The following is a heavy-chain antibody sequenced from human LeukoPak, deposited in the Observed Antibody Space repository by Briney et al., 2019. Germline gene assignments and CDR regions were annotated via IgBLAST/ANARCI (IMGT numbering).Heavy chain of an antibody. CDR2: IYYSGST. V-gene: IGHV4-59*01. Sequence: SETLSLTCTVSDGSISNYYWCWIRQPPGKGLEWIGYIYYSGSTNYNPSLKSRVTISVDTSKNHFSLKLNSVTAADTAVYYCARQNFYYDIGGQLLYYMDVWGKGTTVTVSS. D-gene: IGHD3-22*01. CDR1: DGSISNYY. J-gene: IGHJ6*03. CDR3: ARQNFYYDIGGQLLYYMDV.